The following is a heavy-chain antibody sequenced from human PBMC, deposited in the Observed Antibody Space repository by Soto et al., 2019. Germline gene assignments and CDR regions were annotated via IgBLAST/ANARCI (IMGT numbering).Heavy chain of an antibody. CDR2: ISGSGGST. V-gene: IGHV3-23*01. CDR3: AKDQEVPSRLGELLRGYGMDV. J-gene: IGHJ6*02. D-gene: IGHD1-26*01. Sequence: EVQLLESGGGLVQPGGSLRLSCAASGFTFSSYAMSWVRQAPGKGLEWVSAISGSGGSTYYADSVKGRFTISRDNSKNTLYLQMNSLRAEDTAVYYCAKDQEVPSRLGELLRGYGMDVWGQGPTVTVSS. CDR1: GFTFSSYA.